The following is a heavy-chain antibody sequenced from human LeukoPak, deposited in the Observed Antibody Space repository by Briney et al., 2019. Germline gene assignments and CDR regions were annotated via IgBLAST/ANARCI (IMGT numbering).Heavy chain of an antibody. Sequence: GGSLRLSCAASGFTFDDYAMHWVRQAPGKGLEWVSGISWNSGSIGYADSVKGRFTISRDNAKNSLYLQMNSLRAEDTALYYXXXXXXXXXXXADGAFDIWGQGTMVTVSS. V-gene: IGHV3-9*01. J-gene: IGHJ3*02. CDR3: XXXXXXXXXXADGAFDI. CDR2: ISWNSGSI. CDR1: GFTFDDYA.